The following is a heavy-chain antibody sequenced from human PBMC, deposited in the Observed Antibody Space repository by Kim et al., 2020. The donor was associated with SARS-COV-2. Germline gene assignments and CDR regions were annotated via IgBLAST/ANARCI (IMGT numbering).Heavy chain of an antibody. Sequence: GGSLRLSCAASGFAMSSYGMHWVRQAPGKGLEWVSLIWYDGGNNYYADSVEGRFTISRDNSKNTLYLQMNSLRAEDTAVYYCARDYAGYFKGLDVWGQGTRVTVS. CDR1: GFAMSSYG. D-gene: IGHD3-9*01. CDR2: IWYDGGNN. V-gene: IGHV3-33*01. CDR3: ARDYAGYFKGLDV. J-gene: IGHJ6*02.